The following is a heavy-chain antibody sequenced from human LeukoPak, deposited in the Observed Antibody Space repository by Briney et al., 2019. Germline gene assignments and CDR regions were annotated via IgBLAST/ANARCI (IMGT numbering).Heavy chain of an antibody. CDR3: ARGYHGTAASDMDV. V-gene: IGHV3-74*01. Sequence: GGSLRPSCAASGFTLSSYWMHWVRQAPGKGPVWVSRINNDGSSTTYADSVKGRFTISRDNAKNTLYLQMNSLRVEDTAVYFCARGYHGTAASDMDVWGKGTTVTVSS. CDR2: INNDGSST. J-gene: IGHJ6*03. CDR1: GFTLSSYW. D-gene: IGHD6-13*01.